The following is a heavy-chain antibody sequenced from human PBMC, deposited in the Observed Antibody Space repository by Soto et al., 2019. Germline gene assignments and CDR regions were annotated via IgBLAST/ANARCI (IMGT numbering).Heavy chain of an antibody. J-gene: IGHJ4*02. CDR1: GGTFSSYA. V-gene: IGHV1-69*01. CDR2: IIPIFGTA. D-gene: IGHD2-8*01. CDR3: ARVSVLMVYAMGSYFDY. Sequence: QVQLVQSGAEVKKPGSSVKVSCKASGGTFSSYAISWVRQAPGQGLEWMVGIIPIFGTANYAQKFQGRVTITADESTSTAYMELSSLRSEDTAVYYCARVSVLMVYAMGSYFDYWGQGTLVTVSS.